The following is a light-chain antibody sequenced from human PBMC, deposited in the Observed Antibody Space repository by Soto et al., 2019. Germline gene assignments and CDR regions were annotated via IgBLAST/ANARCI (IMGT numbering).Light chain of an antibody. CDR2: GNS. V-gene: IGLV1-40*01. CDR1: NSNIGAGYD. CDR3: QSYDISLSGSV. Sequence: QPVLTQPPSVSGAPGQRVTISCTGSNSNIGAGYDVHWYQQLPGAAPKLLIYGNSNRPSGVPDRFSGSKSGTSASLAITGLQAEDEADYYCQSYDISLSGSVFGGGTKLTVL. J-gene: IGLJ3*02.